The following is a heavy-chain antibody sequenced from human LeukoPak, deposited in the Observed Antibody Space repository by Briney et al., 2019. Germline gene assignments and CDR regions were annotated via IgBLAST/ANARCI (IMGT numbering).Heavy chain of an antibody. Sequence: GRSLRLSCTASGFTFGDYATSWVRQAPGKGLEWVSFIRSKAYGGTTEYAASVKGRFTISRDDSKSIAYLQMNSLKTEDKAVYYCTRVRGGDSSGYYYYFDYWGQGTLVTVSS. D-gene: IGHD3-22*01. CDR3: TRVRGGDSSGYYYYFDY. CDR1: GFTFGDYA. J-gene: IGHJ4*02. V-gene: IGHV3-49*04. CDR2: IRSKAYGGTT.